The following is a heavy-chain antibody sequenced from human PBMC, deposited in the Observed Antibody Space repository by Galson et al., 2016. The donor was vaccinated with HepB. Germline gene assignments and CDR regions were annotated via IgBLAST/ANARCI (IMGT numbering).Heavy chain of an antibody. CDR3: VRGESTVSYHD. J-gene: IGHJ4*02. CDR2: IYFGGNT. CDR1: GGSISSSY. Sequence: TLSLTCAVSGGSISSSYWSWIRQTPERGLEWIGYIYFGGNTRYNPSLQRRVSISADTSRNHLSLTLTSVTTADTAMYYCVRGESTVSYHDWGQGTLVTVSS. D-gene: IGHD4-17*01. V-gene: IGHV4-59*01.